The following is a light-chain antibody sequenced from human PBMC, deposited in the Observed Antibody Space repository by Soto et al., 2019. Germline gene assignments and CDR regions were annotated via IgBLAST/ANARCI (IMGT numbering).Light chain of an antibody. CDR1: SSDVGRYNY. CDR2: EVS. Sequence: SVLTQPASVSGSPGQSITISCTGTSSDVGRYNYVSWYQQYPGKAPKLIIFEVSIRPSGVSNRFSGSKSGTTASLTISGLQIEDEADYYCSSYTSRTSVVFGGGTKLTVL. J-gene: IGLJ2*01. CDR3: SSYTSRTSVV. V-gene: IGLV2-14*01.